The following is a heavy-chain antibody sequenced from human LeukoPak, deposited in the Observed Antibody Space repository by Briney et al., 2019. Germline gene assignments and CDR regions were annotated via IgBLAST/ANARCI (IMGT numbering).Heavy chain of an antibody. J-gene: IGHJ6*02. CDR3: AKSLSGLRPYYYGVDV. Sequence: PGGSLRLSCAASGFTFRSYAMSWVRQAPGKGLEWVSVVSGNGGTTYYADSVKGRFTISRDNSKNTLYLQMNSLRAEDTAVYYCAKSLSGLRPYYYGVDVWGPGTTVTASS. CDR2: VSGNGGTT. CDR1: GFTFRSYA. D-gene: IGHD2/OR15-2a*01. V-gene: IGHV3-23*01.